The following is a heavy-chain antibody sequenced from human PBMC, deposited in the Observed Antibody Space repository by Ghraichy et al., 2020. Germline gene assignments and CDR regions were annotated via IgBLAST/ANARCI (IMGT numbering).Heavy chain of an antibody. CDR1: GGSISSSSYY. CDR3: ARHRGGATDFWFDP. J-gene: IGHJ5*02. CDR2: IYYSGST. V-gene: IGHV4-39*01. Sequence: SETLSLTCTVSGGSISSSSYYWGWIRQPPGKGLEWIGSIYYSGSTYYNPSLKSRVTISVYTSKNQFSLKLSSVTAADTAVYYCARHRGGATDFWFDPWGQGTLVTVSS. D-gene: IGHD1-26*01.